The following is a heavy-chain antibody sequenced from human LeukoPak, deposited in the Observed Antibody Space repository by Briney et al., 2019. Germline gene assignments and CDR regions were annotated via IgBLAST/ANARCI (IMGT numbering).Heavy chain of an antibody. V-gene: IGHV3-9*01. Sequence: PGGSLRLSCAASGFTFDEYAMHGVQHAPGKDLEWVSGISWNSGSIGYADSVKGRFTISRDNAKNSLYLQMNSLRAEDTALYYCAKDLGRITMVRGSQGFDYWGQGTLVTVSA. J-gene: IGHJ4*02. D-gene: IGHD3-10*01. CDR1: GFTFDEYA. CDR2: ISWNSGSI. CDR3: AKDLGRITMVRGSQGFDY.